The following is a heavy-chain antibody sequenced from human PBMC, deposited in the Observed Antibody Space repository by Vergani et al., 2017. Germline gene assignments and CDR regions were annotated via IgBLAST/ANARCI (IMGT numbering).Heavy chain of an antibody. CDR3: ASSTPGDAGGSDY. CDR1: GGTFSRYT. Sequence: QVQLVQSGSEVKKPGSSVKVSCKASGGTFSRYTITWVRQAPGQGLEWMGRIIPILGIANYAQKFQGRVTITADKSTSTAYMELSSLRSEDTAVYYCASSTPGDAGGSDYWGQGTLVTVSS. CDR2: IIPILGIA. J-gene: IGHJ4*02. D-gene: IGHD3-16*01. V-gene: IGHV1-69*02.